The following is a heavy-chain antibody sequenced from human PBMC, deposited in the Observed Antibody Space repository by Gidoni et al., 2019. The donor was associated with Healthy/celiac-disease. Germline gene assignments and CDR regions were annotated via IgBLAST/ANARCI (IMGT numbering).Heavy chain of an antibody. CDR1: GYTFPSSD. Sequence: QVQLVQSGAEVKKPGASVKVSCRASGYTFPSSDISWVRQAAGQGLEWMGWMTPNSGNTGFAQKFQGRVTMTRDTSRSTAYMELSSLRSEDTAMYYCARGGGSLDFWGQGTLVTVSS. CDR3: ARGGGSLDF. V-gene: IGHV1-8*01. J-gene: IGHJ4*02. D-gene: IGHD2-15*01. CDR2: MTPNSGNT.